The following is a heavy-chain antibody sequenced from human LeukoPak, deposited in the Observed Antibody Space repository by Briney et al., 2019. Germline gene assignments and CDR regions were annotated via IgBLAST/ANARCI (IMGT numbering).Heavy chain of an antibody. Sequence: PSETLSLTCTVSGGSISSYYWSWIRQPAGKGLEWIGRIYTSGSTNYNPSLKSRVTISVDKSKNQFSLKLSSVTAADTAVYYCAREPPRVGATSYLDYWGQGTLVTVSS. CDR3: AREPPRVGATSYLDY. J-gene: IGHJ4*02. D-gene: IGHD1-26*01. V-gene: IGHV4-4*07. CDR2: IYTSGST. CDR1: GGSISSYY.